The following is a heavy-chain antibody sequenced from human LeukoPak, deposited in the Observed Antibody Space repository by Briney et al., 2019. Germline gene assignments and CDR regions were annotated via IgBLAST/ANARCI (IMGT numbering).Heavy chain of an antibody. Sequence: ASVKVSCKASGYTFTGYYMHWVRQAPGQGLEWIGWINPNSGGTNYAQKFQGRVTMTRDTSISAVYMELSRLRSDDTAVYHCARDGTGVYNLVQYWGQGTLVTVSS. CDR2: INPNSGGT. D-gene: IGHD5-24*01. CDR3: ARDGTGVYNLVQY. CDR1: GYTFTGYY. J-gene: IGHJ4*02. V-gene: IGHV1-2*02.